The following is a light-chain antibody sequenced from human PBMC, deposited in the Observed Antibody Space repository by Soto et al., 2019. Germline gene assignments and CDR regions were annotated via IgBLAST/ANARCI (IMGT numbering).Light chain of an antibody. J-gene: IGKJ4*01. CDR2: GAS. V-gene: IGKV3-20*01. CDR1: QSVNSKY. Sequence: EIVLTQSPGTLSLSPGERASLSCRASQSVNSKYLAWYQQKPGQAPRLVIYGASNRATGLPDRFSGSGSGTDFTLTISRLEPEDFAFYYCHHYGSSFDGGTRVEFK. CDR3: HHYGSS.